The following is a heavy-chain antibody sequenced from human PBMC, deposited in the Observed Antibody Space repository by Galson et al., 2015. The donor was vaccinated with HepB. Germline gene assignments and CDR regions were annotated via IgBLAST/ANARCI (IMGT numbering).Heavy chain of an antibody. V-gene: IGHV1-18*01. CDR3: ARDAESMNGMDV. CDR2: ISAYNGNT. CDR1: GYTLTELS. J-gene: IGHJ6*02. D-gene: IGHD2/OR15-2a*01. Sequence: SVKVSCKVSGYTLTELSMHWVRQAPGQGLEWMGWISAYNGNTNYAQKLQGRVTMTTDTSTSTAYMELRSLRSDDTAVYYCARDAESMNGMDVWGQGTTVTVSS.